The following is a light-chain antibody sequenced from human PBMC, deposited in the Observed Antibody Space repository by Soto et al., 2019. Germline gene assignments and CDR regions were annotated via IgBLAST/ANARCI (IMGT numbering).Light chain of an antibody. V-gene: IGKV3-20*01. J-gene: IGKJ1*01. CDR3: QQYKSYFGRS. CDR2: GAS. CDR1: QSVSSSY. Sequence: EIVLTQSPGTLSLSPGERATLSCRASQSVSSSYLAWYQQKPGQAPRLLIYGASSRATGIPDRFSGSGSGTDFTLTISSLQPDDFATYYCQQYKSYFGRSFGQGTKVDIK.